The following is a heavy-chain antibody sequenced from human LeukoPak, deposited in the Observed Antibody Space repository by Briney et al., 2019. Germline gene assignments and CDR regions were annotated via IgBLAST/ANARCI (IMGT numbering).Heavy chain of an antibody. V-gene: IGHV3-7*01. CDR1: GFTLSNSW. D-gene: IGHD6-6*01. CDR2: IKQDGSGQ. J-gene: IGHJ4*02. Sequence: GGSLRLSCAASGFTLSNSWMSWVRQAPGKGLERVASIKQDGSGQYYVDSVKGRFTISKDNAKNSLYLQMNSLRAEDTAMHYCAGGDSSSKIDYWGQGTLVTVSS. CDR3: AGGDSSSKIDY.